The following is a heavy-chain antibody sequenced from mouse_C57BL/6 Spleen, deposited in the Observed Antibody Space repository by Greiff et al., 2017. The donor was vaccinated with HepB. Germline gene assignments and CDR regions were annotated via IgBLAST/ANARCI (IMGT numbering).Heavy chain of an antibody. CDR1: GFTFSDYY. Sequence: EVKVVESEGGLVQPGSSMKLSCTASGFTFSDYYMAWVRQVPEKGLEWVANINYDGSSTYYLDSLKSRFIISRDNAKNILYLQMSSLKSEDTATYYCARLTGWYFDVWGTGTTVTVSS. V-gene: IGHV5-16*01. CDR3: ARLTGWYFDV. CDR2: INYDGSST. D-gene: IGHD4-1*01. J-gene: IGHJ1*03.